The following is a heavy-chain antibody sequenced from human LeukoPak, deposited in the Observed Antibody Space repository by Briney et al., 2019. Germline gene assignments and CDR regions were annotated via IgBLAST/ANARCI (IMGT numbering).Heavy chain of an antibody. CDR2: ISGSGGST. CDR3: AKEERIAVAGRESYFDY. J-gene: IGHJ4*02. V-gene: IGHV3-23*01. D-gene: IGHD6-19*01. Sequence: GGSLRLSCAASGFTFSSYAMSWVRQAPGKGLEWVSAISGSGGSTYYADSVKGRFTISRDNSKNTLYPQMNSLRAEDTAVYYCAKEERIAVAGRESYFDYWGQGTLVTVSS. CDR1: GFTFSSYA.